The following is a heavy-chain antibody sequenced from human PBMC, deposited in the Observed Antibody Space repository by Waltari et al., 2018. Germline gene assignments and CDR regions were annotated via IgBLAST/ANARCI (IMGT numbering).Heavy chain of an antibody. D-gene: IGHD3-22*01. CDR3: ARALAITTGGAFDI. V-gene: IGHV4-59*01. CDR2: IYYSGST. Sequence: QVQLQESRPGLVKPSETLSLPCTVSGGPIRSYYWPWIRQPPGKGLEWIGYIYYSGSTNYNPSLKSRVTISVDTSKNQFSLKLSSVTAADTAVYYWARALAITTGGAFDIWGQGTMVTVSS. CDR1: GGPIRSYY. J-gene: IGHJ3*02.